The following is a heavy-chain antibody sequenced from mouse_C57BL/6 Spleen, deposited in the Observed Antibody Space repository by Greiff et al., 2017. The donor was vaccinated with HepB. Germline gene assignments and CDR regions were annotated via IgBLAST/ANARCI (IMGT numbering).Heavy chain of an antibody. D-gene: IGHD2-4*01. J-gene: IGHJ2*01. CDR2: IDPETGGT. Sequence: QVQLQQSGAELVRPGASVTLSCKASGYTFTDYEMHWVQQTPVHGLEWIGAIDPETGGTAYNQKFKGKAILTADKSSSTAYMELRSLTSEDSAVYYGTIRGYDYDDDFDDWGQGTTVTVSS. CDR3: TIRGYDYDDDFDD. CDR1: GYTFTDYE. V-gene: IGHV1-15*01.